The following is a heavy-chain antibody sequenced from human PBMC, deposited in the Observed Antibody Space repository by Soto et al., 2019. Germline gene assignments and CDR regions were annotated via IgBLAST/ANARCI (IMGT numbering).Heavy chain of an antibody. CDR2: IYYSGST. CDR1: GGSISSSSYY. Sequence: QLQLQESGPGLVKPXXTLSLTCTVSGGSISSSSYYWGWIRQPPGKGLEWIGSIYYSGSTHYNPSLKSRVTISVDTSKNQFSLKLRSVTAADTAXXXXXXXXXXXXXXXGFDPWGQGTLVTVSS. V-gene: IGHV4-39*01. CDR3: XXXXXXXXXXXGFDP. J-gene: IGHJ5*02.